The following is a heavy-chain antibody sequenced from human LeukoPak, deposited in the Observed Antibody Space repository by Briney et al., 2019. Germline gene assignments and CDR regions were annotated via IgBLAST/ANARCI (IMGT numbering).Heavy chain of an antibody. CDR3: ARDLEATVVVVPAATLGWFDP. D-gene: IGHD2-2*01. V-gene: IGHV1-2*02. CDR2: INPNSGGT. CDR1: GYTFTGYY. J-gene: IGHJ5*02. Sequence: ASVKVSCKXSGYTFTGYYMHWVRQAPGQGLEWMGWINPNSGGTNYAQKFQGRVTMARDTSISTAYMELSRLRSDDTAVYYCARDLEATVVVVPAATLGWFDPWGQGTLVTVSS.